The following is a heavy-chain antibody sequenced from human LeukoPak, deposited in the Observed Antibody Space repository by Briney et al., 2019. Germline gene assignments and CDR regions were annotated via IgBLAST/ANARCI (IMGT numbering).Heavy chain of an antibody. D-gene: IGHD1-14*01. CDR3: ARAPDRIRFDP. CDR1: GGSLGADF. Sequence: SSETLSLTCAVYGGSLGADFWSWIRQPPGKGLEWIGDIHPGGSTKYNPSLESRVTISVDTSKNQFSLRLTSVTAADTAVYYCARAPDRIRFDPWGQGALVTVSS. V-gene: IGHV4-34*01. CDR2: IHPGGST. J-gene: IGHJ5*02.